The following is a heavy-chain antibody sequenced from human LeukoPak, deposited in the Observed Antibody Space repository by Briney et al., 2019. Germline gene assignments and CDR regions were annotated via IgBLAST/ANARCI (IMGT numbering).Heavy chain of an antibody. Sequence: PSETLSLTCTVSGGSIRSYYWSWIRQPPGKGLEWIGYIHYSGSTSCNPSLKSRVTISVDTSKNQFSLKLSSVTAADTGVYYCARYGSGTYSLDYWGQGTLVTVSS. CDR2: IHYSGST. V-gene: IGHV4-59*01. CDR1: GGSIRSYY. D-gene: IGHD3-10*01. CDR3: ARYGSGTYSLDY. J-gene: IGHJ4*02.